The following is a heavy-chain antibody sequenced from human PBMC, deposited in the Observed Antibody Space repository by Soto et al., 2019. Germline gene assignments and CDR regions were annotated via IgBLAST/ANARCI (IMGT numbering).Heavy chain of an antibody. V-gene: IGHV4-59*01. D-gene: IGHD3-22*01. Sequence: SETLSLTCTVSGGSIRSDHWSWTRQPPGKGLEWIGYIYYSGSTSYNPSLRSRVTMSVDTSKNQFSLRLSSVTAADTAIYYCMKFDSSGLWGQGTLVTVSS. CDR2: IYYSGST. CDR1: GGSIRSDH. J-gene: IGHJ4*02. CDR3: MKFDSSGL.